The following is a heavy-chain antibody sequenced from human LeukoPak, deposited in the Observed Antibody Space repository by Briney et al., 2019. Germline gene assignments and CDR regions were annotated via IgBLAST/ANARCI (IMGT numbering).Heavy chain of an antibody. CDR2: ISAYNGNT. V-gene: IGHV1-18*04. Sequence: ASVKVSCKASGYTFTSYGISWVRQAPGQGREWMGWISAYNGNTNYAQKLQGRVTMTTDTSTSTAYMELRSLRSDDTAVYYCARVIRLLPGSGSYYNDYWGQGTLVTVSS. CDR3: ARVIRLLPGSGSYYNDY. J-gene: IGHJ4*02. D-gene: IGHD3-10*01. CDR1: GYTFTSYG.